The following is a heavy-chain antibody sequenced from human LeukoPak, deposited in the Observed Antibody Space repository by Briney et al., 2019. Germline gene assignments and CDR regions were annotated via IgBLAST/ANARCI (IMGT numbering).Heavy chain of an antibody. Sequence: SETLSLTCTVSGGSISTYYWSWIRQPPGKGLEWIGYIYYSGSTNYNPSLKSRVTISVDTSKNQFSLKLSSVTAADTAVYYCASFNYDFWTHWGQGTLVTVSS. V-gene: IGHV4-59*01. J-gene: IGHJ4*02. CDR2: IYYSGST. CDR1: GGSISTYY. D-gene: IGHD3-3*01. CDR3: ASFNYDFWTH.